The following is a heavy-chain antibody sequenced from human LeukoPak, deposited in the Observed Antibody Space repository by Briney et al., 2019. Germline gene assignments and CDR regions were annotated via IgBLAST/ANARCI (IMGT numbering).Heavy chain of an antibody. CDR3: ARVALGYCSSTSCFYFDY. D-gene: IGHD2-2*01. Sequence: GGSLRLSCAASGFILSSYSMNWVRQAPGKGLEWVSSISSSSSYIYYADSVKGRFTISRDNAKNSLYLQMNSLRAEDTAVYYCARVALGYCSSTSCFYFDYWGQGTLVTVSS. V-gene: IGHV3-21*01. CDR1: GFILSSYS. CDR2: ISSSSSYI. J-gene: IGHJ4*02.